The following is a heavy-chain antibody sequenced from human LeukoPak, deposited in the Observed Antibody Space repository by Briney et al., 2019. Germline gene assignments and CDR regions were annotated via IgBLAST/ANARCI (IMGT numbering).Heavy chain of an antibody. Sequence: QPGGSLRLSCAASGFTFSSYAMSWVRQAPGEGLEWVSAISGSGGSTYYADSVKGRFTISRDNSKNTLYLQMNSLRAEDTAVYYCAKASTPYSGTYPDAFDIWGQGTMVTVSS. CDR3: AKASTPYSGTYPDAFDI. CDR2: ISGSGGST. V-gene: IGHV3-23*01. CDR1: GFTFSSYA. D-gene: IGHD1-26*01. J-gene: IGHJ3*02.